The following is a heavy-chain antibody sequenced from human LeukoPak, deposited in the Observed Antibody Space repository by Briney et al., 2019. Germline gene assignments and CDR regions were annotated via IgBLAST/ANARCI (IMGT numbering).Heavy chain of an antibody. Sequence: PGGSLRLSCAVSGFTFSDYWMNWVRQAPGKGLEWVACIRQDGGEKSYVDSVKGRFTISRDNTKRSLYLQMSSLRAEDTAVYYCARDGTAAGLYFDLWGQGTLVTVSS. CDR2: IRQDGGEK. V-gene: IGHV3-7*01. CDR1: GFTFSDYW. CDR3: ARDGTAAGLYFDL. J-gene: IGHJ4*01. D-gene: IGHD6-13*01.